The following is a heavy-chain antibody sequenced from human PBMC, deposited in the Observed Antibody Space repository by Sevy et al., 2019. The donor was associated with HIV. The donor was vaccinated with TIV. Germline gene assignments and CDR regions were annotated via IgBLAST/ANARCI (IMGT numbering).Heavy chain of an antibody. CDR1: GFPFSNFA. J-gene: IGHJ6*02. CDR2: LIGGGSRT. D-gene: IGHD2-21*01. Sequence: GGSLRLSCAASGFPFSNFAMSWVRQAPGKGLEWVSTLIGGGSRTYYADSVTDRFINSRDNSRNTLYLEMNSLRAEDTAIYYCAKGRVQSGLCGGGANYGLDVCGRGTTVSVSS. V-gene: IGHV3-23*01. CDR3: AKGRVQSGLCGGGANYGLDV.